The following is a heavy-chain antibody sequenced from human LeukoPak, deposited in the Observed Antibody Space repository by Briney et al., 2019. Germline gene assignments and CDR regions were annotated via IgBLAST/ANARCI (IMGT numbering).Heavy chain of an antibody. V-gene: IGHV3-43*02. D-gene: IGHD1-26*01. J-gene: IGHJ3*01. CDR1: GFTFSSYS. CDR2: ISGDGGST. Sequence: GGSLRLSCAASGFTFSSYSMNWVRQAPGKGLEWVSLISGDGGSTYYADSVKGRFTISRDNSKNSLYLQMNSLRTEDTALYYCAKDTGFLSGSSPWGQGTMVTVSS. CDR3: AKDTGFLSGSSP.